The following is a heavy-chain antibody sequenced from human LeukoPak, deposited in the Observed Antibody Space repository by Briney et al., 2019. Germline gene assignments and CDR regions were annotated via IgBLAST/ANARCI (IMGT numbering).Heavy chain of an antibody. D-gene: IGHD4-11*01. Sequence: GGSLRLSCTASGFTFGDYAMSWFRQAPGKGLEWVGFIRSKAYGGTTEYAASVKGRFTISRDDPKSIAYLQMNSLKTEDTAVYYCTRAWSTVITPGWFDPWGQGTLVTVSS. V-gene: IGHV3-49*03. J-gene: IGHJ5*02. CDR1: GFTFGDYA. CDR2: IRSKAYGGTT. CDR3: TRAWSTVITPGWFDP.